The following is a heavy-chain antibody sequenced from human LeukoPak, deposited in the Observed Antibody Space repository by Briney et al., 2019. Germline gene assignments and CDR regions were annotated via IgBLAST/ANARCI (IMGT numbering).Heavy chain of an antibody. CDR3: ARGRVSSSTWYSTYYYYFYMDV. CDR2: IYYTVSS. Sequence: PSETLSLTCTVSGGSISTYYWTWIRQPPGKGLEWIGYIYYTVSSNYNPSLKSRVTISVYTSKNHVSLRLNSVTAADTAVYYCARGRVSSSTWYSTYYYYFYMDVWGKGTTVTVSS. D-gene: IGHD1-1*01. V-gene: IGHV4-59*01. J-gene: IGHJ6*03. CDR1: GGSISTYY.